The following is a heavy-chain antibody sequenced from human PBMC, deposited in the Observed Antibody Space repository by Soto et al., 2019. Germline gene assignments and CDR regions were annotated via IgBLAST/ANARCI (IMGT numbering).Heavy chain of an antibody. V-gene: IGHV3-13*05. Sequence: EVQLVESGGGLVQPGGSLRLSCAASGFTFSSYDMHWVRQATGKGLEWVAAIGTAGDPYYPGSVKGRFTISRENAKNSLYLQMNSLRAGDTAVYYCASGRSGIAAAGGAPAQSNYYYYGMDVWGQGTTVTVSS. CDR2: IGTAGDP. CDR3: ASGRSGIAAAGGAPAQSNYYYYGMDV. CDR1: GFTFSSYD. D-gene: IGHD6-13*01. J-gene: IGHJ6*02.